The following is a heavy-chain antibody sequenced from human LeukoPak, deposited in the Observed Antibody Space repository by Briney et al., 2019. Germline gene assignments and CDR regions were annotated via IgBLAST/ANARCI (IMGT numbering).Heavy chain of an antibody. J-gene: IGHJ1*01. D-gene: IGHD4-17*01. CDR1: GFTFSSYA. Sequence: GGSLRLSCDASGFTFSSYAMSWVRQAPGKGLESVSFISSTGSGTYYVDSVKGRFTISRDNSKNTLYLQMSSLGAEDTAIYYCAKKAEAFGDSVTQLWGQGTLVTVSS. CDR2: ISSTGSGT. V-gene: IGHV3-23*01. CDR3: AKKAEAFGDSVTQL.